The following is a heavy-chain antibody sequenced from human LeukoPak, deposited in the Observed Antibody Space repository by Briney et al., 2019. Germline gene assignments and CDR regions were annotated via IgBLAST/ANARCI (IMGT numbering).Heavy chain of an antibody. Sequence: GRSLRLSCAASGFTFDDYATHWVRQAPGKGLEWVSGISWNSGSIGYADSVKGRFTISRDNAKNSLYLQMNSLRAEDTALYYCAKDDDYGIFDYWGQGTLVTVSS. D-gene: IGHD4-17*01. CDR1: GFTFDDYA. CDR2: ISWNSGSI. V-gene: IGHV3-9*01. J-gene: IGHJ4*02. CDR3: AKDDDYGIFDY.